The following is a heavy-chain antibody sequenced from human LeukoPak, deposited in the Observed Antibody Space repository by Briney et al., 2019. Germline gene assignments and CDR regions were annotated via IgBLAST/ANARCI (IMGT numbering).Heavy chain of an antibody. D-gene: IGHD3-10*01. J-gene: IGHJ4*02. CDR3: ASGKRYYYGSGSYLAN. CDR1: GYTFTSYD. V-gene: IGHV1-8*03. CDR2: MNPNSGNT. Sequence: ASVKVSCKASGYTFTSYDINWVRQATGQGLEWMGWMNPNSGNTGYAQKFQGRVTITRNTSISTAYMELSSLRSEDTAVYYCASGKRYYYGSGSYLANWGQGTLVTVSS.